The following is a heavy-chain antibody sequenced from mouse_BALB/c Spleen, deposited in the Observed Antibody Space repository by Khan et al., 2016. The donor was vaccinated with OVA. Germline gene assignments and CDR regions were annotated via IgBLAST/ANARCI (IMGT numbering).Heavy chain of an antibody. J-gene: IGHJ3*01. D-gene: IGHD2-3*01. CDR1: GHAFSNYW. CDR2: IYPGDVTT. V-gene: IGHV1-80*01. Sequence: QVQLQQSGAELVRPGSSVKISCKASGHAFSNYWMYWVKQRPGQGLEWIGHIYPGDVTTNYNGKFKGKATLTVDTSSSIAYLQLSSLTSEDSAVYMCASEGYDGYYRACFAYWGQGTLVTVSA. CDR3: ASEGYDGYYRACFAY.